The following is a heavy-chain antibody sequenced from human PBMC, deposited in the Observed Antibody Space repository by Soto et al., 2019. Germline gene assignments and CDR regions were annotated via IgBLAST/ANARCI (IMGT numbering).Heavy chain of an antibody. Sequence: GGSLRLSCVGSGVTSDTFSTSWMHWVRQVPGKGLAWVSRINPDGSSTAYADSVNGRFTISRDNAKNTLYLQMDSLGVEDTAIYYCIRYAAVSHWSQGTLVTVSS. J-gene: IGHJ4*02. CDR2: INPDGSST. CDR3: IRYAAVSH. CDR1: GVTSDTFSTSW. D-gene: IGHD2-8*01. V-gene: IGHV3-74*01.